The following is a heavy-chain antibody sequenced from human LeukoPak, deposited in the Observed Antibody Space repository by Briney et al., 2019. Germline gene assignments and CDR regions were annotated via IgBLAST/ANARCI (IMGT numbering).Heavy chain of an antibody. V-gene: IGHV5-51*01. CDR2: IYPGDSDS. CDR3: ARQDLYAFDI. Sequence: GGSLKISCKGSGYSFTSYWSGWVGQLPGKGLEWMGIIYPGDSDSRYSPSFQGQVTISADKSISTAYLQWSSLKASDTAMYYCARQDLYAFDIWGQGTMVTVSS. CDR1: GYSFTSYW. J-gene: IGHJ3*02.